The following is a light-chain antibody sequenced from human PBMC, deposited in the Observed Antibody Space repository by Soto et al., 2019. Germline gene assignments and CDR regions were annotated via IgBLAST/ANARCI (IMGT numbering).Light chain of an antibody. CDR3: QQYDNRPPWT. CDR1: QSVSSN. V-gene: IGKV3-15*01. CDR2: AAS. J-gene: IGKJ1*01. Sequence: IVMTQSPATLSVSPGERAPLSCRASQSVSSNLAWYQQKPGQGPRLLIYAASTRATGIPARFSGSGSGTEFTLTISSLQPEDFAVYYCQQYDNRPPWTFGQGTKVDIK.